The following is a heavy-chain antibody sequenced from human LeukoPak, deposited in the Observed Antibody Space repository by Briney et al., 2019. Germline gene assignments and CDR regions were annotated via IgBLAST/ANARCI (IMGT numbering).Heavy chain of an antibody. CDR1: GGSVSGYDNY. Sequence: SQTLSLTCTVSGGSVSGYDNYWSWIRQPPGKGLEWIGYIHYSGTNYPYYNPSLKSRVTMSVDTSKNQFSLKLSSVTAADTAVYFFSRAVERYSGNYSYNSWGQGTLVTVSS. J-gene: IGHJ5*02. CDR2: IHYSGTNYP. CDR3: SRAVERYSGNYSYNS. V-gene: IGHV4-30-4*01. D-gene: IGHD1-26*01.